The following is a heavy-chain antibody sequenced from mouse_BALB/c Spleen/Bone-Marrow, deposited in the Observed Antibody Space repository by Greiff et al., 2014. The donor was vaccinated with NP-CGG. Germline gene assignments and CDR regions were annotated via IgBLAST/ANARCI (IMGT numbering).Heavy chain of an antibody. CDR2: ISDGGSYT. CDR1: GFTFSDYY. Sequence: EVKLMESGGGLVKPGGSLKLSCAASGFTFSDYYMYWVRQTPEKRLEWVATISDGGSYTYYPDSVKGRFTISRDNAKNNLYLQMSSLKSEDTAMYYRARVVTTATLYWYFDVWGAGTTVTVSS. V-gene: IGHV5-4*02. J-gene: IGHJ1*01. D-gene: IGHD1-2*01. CDR3: ARVVTTATLYWYFDV.